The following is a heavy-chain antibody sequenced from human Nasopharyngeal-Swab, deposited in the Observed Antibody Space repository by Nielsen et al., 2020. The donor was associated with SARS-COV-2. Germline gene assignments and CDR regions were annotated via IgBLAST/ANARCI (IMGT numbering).Heavy chain of an antibody. CDR3: ARAPGVDYYYYMDV. V-gene: IGHV1-3*01. CDR2: INPGTVNT. J-gene: IGHJ6*03. Sequence: ASVKVSCKVSGYTFTNYGIHWVRQAPGQRLEWMGWINPGTVNTKYSQKFQGRVTISRDTSASTAYMELSSLRSEDTAVHYCARAPGVDYYYYMDVWGNGTTVTVSS. CDR1: GYTFTNYG.